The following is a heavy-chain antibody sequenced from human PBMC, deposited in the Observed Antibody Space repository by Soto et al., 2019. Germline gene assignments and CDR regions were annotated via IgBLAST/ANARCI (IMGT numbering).Heavy chain of an antibody. CDR2: ISGSVGRS. CDR3: ARAAGPKPYTAFDQ. Sequence: GGSLRLSCAASGFTFSSYAMTWVRQAPGKSLEWVSAISGSVGRSYYADSWKGRLTISRDNSKNTLYLQLNSLRAEEAAVDYFARAAGPKPYTAFDQWGQRTLVTCSS. V-gene: IGHV3-23*01. J-gene: IGHJ4*02. D-gene: IGHD3-16*01. CDR1: GFTFSSYA.